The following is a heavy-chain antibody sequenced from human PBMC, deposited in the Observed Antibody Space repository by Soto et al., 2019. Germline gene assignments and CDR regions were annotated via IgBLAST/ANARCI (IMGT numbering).Heavy chain of an antibody. CDR2: INHSGST. Sequence: QVHLQQWGAGQLKPSETLSLTCAVYGGSFSGYYWSWIRQPPGKGLEWMGEINHSGSTNYSPSLKGRVAISVDTSKNQFSLKLSSVTAADTAVYYCAAFHVLLWFGESPNRHLQYWGQGTLVTISS. CDR3: AAFHVLLWFGESPNRHLQY. J-gene: IGHJ4*02. V-gene: IGHV4-34*01. CDR1: GGSFSGYY. D-gene: IGHD3-10*01.